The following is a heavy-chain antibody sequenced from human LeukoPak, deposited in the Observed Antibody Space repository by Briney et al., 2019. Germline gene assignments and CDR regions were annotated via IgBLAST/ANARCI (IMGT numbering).Heavy chain of an antibody. D-gene: IGHD4-17*01. Sequence: SETLPLTCTISGGSISDYFWSWIRQPPGKGLEWIGYISYSGTNSNPPLKSRVTISVDTSKNQFSLKLNSVTAADTAVYYCARRGYGADYFDSWGQGTLVTVSS. CDR1: GGSISDYF. CDR3: ARRGYGADYFDS. CDR2: ISYSGT. J-gene: IGHJ4*02. V-gene: IGHV4-59*08.